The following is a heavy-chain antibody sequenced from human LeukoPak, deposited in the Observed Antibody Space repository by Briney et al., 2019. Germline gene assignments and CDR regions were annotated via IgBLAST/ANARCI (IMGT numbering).Heavy chain of an antibody. J-gene: IGHJ4*02. Sequence: GGSLRLSCAASGFTFSTYSMNWVRQAPGKGLEWVSSISSSSSYIYYADSVKGRFTISRDNAKNSLYLQMNSLRAEDTAVYYCASDTYSSYDYWGQGTLVTVSS. CDR3: ASDTYSSYDY. CDR1: GFTFSTYS. D-gene: IGHD6-6*01. V-gene: IGHV3-21*01. CDR2: ISSSSSYI.